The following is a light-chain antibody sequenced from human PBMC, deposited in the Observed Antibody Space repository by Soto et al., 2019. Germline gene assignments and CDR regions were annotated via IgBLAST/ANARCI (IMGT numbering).Light chain of an antibody. V-gene: IGKV4-1*01. CDR3: QQYYSAPLT. J-gene: IGKJ4*01. Sequence: DIVMTQSPDSLAVSLGERATINCKSSQSVLYSSNNKNFLAWYQQKPGQSPKLLINWASTRESGVPDRLSGSESGTDFTLTISSLQAEDVAVYYCQQYYSAPLTFGGGTKVEI. CDR2: WAS. CDR1: QSVLYSSNNKNF.